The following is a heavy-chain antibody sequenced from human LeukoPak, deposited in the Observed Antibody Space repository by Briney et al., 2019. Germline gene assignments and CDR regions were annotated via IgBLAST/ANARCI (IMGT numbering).Heavy chain of an antibody. J-gene: IGHJ5*02. CDR2: MNPNSGNT. D-gene: IGHD3-10*01. CDR3: ARDRYGSGSLNWFDP. V-gene: IGHV1-8*01. Sequence: ASVKVSCKASGYTFASYDINWVRQATGQGLEWMGWMNPNSGNTGYAQKFQGRVTMTRNTSISTAYMELSSLRSEDTAVYYCARDRYGSGSLNWFDPWGQGTLVTVSS. CDR1: GYTFASYD.